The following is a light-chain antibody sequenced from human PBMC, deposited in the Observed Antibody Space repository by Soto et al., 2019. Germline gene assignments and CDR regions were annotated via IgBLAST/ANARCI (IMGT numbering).Light chain of an antibody. CDR2: KAS. V-gene: IGKV1-5*03. J-gene: IGKJ1*01. CDR3: QQYSTYVWT. CDR1: QSISSW. Sequence: DIQMTQSPSTLSASIGDRVTITCRASQSISSWLAWYQQKPGKAPKLLIYKASSFESGVPSRFSGSGSGTEFTLTISSLQPDDFAAYYCQQYSTYVWTFGQGTKVEI.